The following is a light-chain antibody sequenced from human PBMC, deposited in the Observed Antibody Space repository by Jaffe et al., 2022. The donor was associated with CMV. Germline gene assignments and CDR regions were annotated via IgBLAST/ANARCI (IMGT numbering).Light chain of an antibody. CDR2: KVS. Sequence: DVVMTQSPLSLPVTLGQPASISCRSSQSLVHSDGNTYLNWYQQRPGQSPRRLIYKVSNRDSGVPDRFSGSGSGTDFTLRISRVEAEDVGLYYCMQATHWPHTFGGGTQVEIK. V-gene: IGKV2-30*02. CDR1: QSLVHSDGNTY. J-gene: IGKJ4*01. CDR3: MQATHWPHT.